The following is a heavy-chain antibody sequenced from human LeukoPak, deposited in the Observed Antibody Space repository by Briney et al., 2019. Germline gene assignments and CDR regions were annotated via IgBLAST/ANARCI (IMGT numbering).Heavy chain of an antibody. CDR1: GGSISNYY. CDR3: ARGLFRFDH. V-gene: IGHV4-59*01. J-gene: IGHJ5*02. Sequence: KASETLSLTCTVSGGSISNYYWSWIRQPPGKGLEWIGYIYYSGSNNYNPSLKSRVIISVDTSKNQVSLKLSSVSTADTAVYYCARGLFRFDHWGQGTLVTVSS. CDR2: IYYSGSN.